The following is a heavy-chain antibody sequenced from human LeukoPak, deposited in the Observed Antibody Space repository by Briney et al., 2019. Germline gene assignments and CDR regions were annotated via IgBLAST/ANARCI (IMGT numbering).Heavy chain of an antibody. D-gene: IGHD3-16*01. V-gene: IGHV3-66*01. CDR3: ARAQTSPWGNYYYYMDV. Sequence: GGALRLSCAASEFSAGSNYMTWVRQAPGKGLEWVSLIYSGGSTYYADSVKGRFTISRDNAKNSLYLQMNSLRAEDTAVYYCARAQTSPWGNYYYYMDVWGKGATVTVSS. CDR1: EFSAGSNY. J-gene: IGHJ6*03. CDR2: IYSGGST.